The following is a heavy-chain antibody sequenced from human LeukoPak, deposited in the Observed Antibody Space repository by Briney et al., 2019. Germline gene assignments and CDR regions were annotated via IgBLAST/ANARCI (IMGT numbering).Heavy chain of an antibody. J-gene: IGHJ4*02. CDR3: ARRYCSSTSSYSPFAY. V-gene: IGHV1-2*02. Sequence: ASVKVSCKASGYTFTGYYMHWVRQAPGQGLEWMGWINPNSGRTNYAQEFQGRLNMTRDTSVSTAYMELGRVRSGDTGVYYCARRYCSSTSSYSPFAYWGQGTLVTVSS. CDR1: GYTFTGYY. CDR2: INPNSGRT. D-gene: IGHD2-2*02.